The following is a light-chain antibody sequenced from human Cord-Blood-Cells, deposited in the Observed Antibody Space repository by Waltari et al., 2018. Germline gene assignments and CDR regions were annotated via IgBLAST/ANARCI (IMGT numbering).Light chain of an antibody. V-gene: IGKV3-11*01. Sequence: EIVLTQSPAPLSLSPGERATLSCRASQSVSSYLAWYQQKPGQAPRLLIYDASNRATGIPARCSGSGSGTDFTLTISSLEPEDFAVYYCQQRSNWPWTFGQGTKVEIK. CDR1: QSVSSY. CDR2: DAS. J-gene: IGKJ1*01. CDR3: QQRSNWPWT.